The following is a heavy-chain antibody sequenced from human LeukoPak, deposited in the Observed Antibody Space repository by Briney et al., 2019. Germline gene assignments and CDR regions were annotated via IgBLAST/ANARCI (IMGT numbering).Heavy chain of an antibody. J-gene: IGHJ4*02. V-gene: IGHV3-15*05. CDR3: NTHFPAPGELIDY. CDR1: GFSFSKAW. D-gene: IGHD1-26*01. Sequence: GGSLRLSCVASGFSFSKAWMSWVRQAPGKGLEWVGRIKSETDGATTDYAAPVKGRFTISRDDPKNTLYVQLNSVKTEDTAVYYCNTHFPAPGELIDYWGQGTLVTVSS. CDR2: IKSETDGATT.